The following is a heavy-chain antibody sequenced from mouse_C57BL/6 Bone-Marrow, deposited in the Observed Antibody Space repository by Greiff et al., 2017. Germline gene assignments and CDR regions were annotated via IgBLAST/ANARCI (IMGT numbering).Heavy chain of an antibody. J-gene: IGHJ1*03. Sequence: QVQLQQPGAELVKPGASVKLSCKASGYTFTSYWMQWVKQRPGQGLEWIGEIDPSDSYTNYNQKFKGKATLTVDTSSSTAYMHLSSLTSKDSAVYYCARYGRRYFDVWGTGTTVTVSS. CDR2: IDPSDSYT. D-gene: IGHD2-1*01. CDR1: GYTFTSYW. CDR3: ARYGRRYFDV. V-gene: IGHV1-50*01.